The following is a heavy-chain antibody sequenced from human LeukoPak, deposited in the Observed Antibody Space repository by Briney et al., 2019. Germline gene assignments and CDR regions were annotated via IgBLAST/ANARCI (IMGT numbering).Heavy chain of an antibody. J-gene: IGHJ5*02. Sequence: ASVKVSCKASGYTFTDYYMHWVRQAPGQGLEWMGRINPNSGGSNYAQEFQGRVTMTRDTSISTAYMELNRLRSDDTAVYYCARGSGYGDSPGLPWGQGTLVTVSS. D-gene: IGHD4-17*01. CDR3: ARGSGYGDSPGLP. CDR2: INPNSGGS. CDR1: GYTFTDYY. V-gene: IGHV1-2*06.